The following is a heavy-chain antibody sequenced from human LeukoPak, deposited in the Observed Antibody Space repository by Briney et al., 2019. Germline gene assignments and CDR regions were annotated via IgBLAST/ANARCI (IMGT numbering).Heavy chain of an antibody. V-gene: IGHV4-59*12. J-gene: IGHJ4*02. D-gene: IGHD3-10*01. CDR3: ARSDYYGAGHY. Sequence: SETLSLTCTVSGGSISSYYWSWIRQPPGKGLEWIGYIYYSGSTNYNPSLKSRVTISVDTSKNQFSPKLSSVTAADTAVYYCARSDYYGAGHYWGQGTLVTVSS. CDR2: IYYSGST. CDR1: GGSISSYY.